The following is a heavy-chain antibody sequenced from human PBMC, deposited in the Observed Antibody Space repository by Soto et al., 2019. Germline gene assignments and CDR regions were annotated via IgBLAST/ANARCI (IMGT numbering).Heavy chain of an antibody. CDR1: GFTFGDYT. CDR2: IRGKAYGETT. V-gene: IGHV3-49*03. CDR3: PRAGTANFVPVLFDP. J-gene: IGHJ5*02. Sequence: GGSLRLSCRGSGFTFGDYTMSWFRQAPGTGLEWVGFIRGKAYGETTEYAASVKGRFTIFRDDSKTIVYLQMNSLKTEDTAVYYCPRAGTANFVPVLFDPWGQGTLVTVSS. D-gene: IGHD6-6*01.